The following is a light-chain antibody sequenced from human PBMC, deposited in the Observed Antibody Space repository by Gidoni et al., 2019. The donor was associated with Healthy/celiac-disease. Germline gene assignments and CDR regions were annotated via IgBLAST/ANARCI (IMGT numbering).Light chain of an antibody. CDR2: WAS. J-gene: IGKJ1*01. Sequence: DIVMTQSTDSLAVALGERATINCKSSQSVLYSSNNKNYLAWYQQKPGQPPKLLISWASTRESGVPDRFSGSGSGTDFTLTISSLHAEDVAVYYCQQYSSTLSLPFGHGTKLEIK. CDR3: QQYSSTLSLP. V-gene: IGKV4-1*01. CDR1: QSVLYSSNNKNY.